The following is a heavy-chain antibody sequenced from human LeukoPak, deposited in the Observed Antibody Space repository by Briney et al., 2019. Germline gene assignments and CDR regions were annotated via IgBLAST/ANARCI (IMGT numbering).Heavy chain of an antibody. V-gene: IGHV1-18*01. CDR3: TRDHSNWNYAPDF. CDR2: ISTSNDNT. Sequence: ASVKVSCKASGYTFTSYAIHWVRQAPGQGLQWLGWISTSNDNTNYAQKFRDRVTMSTDTSTGTAYLDIRSLTSDDTAVYYCTRDHSNWNYAPDFWGQGTLVIVSS. CDR1: GYTFTSYA. J-gene: IGHJ4*02. D-gene: IGHD1-7*01.